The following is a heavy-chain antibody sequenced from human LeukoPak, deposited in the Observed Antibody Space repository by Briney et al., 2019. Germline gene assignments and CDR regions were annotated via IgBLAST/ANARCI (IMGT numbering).Heavy chain of an antibody. V-gene: IGHV1-18*01. Sequence: ASVKVSCKASGYTFIGYYIHWVRQAPGQGLEWMGWISAYNGNTNYAQKLQGRVTMTTDTSTSTAYMELRSLRSDDTAVYYCAREGSGWHPHNWFDPWGQGTLVTVSS. CDR2: ISAYNGNT. J-gene: IGHJ5*02. D-gene: IGHD6-19*01. CDR3: AREGSGWHPHNWFDP. CDR1: GYTFIGYY.